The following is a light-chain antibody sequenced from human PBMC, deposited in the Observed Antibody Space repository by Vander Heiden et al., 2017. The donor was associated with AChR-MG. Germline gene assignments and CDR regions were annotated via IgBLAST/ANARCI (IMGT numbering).Light chain of an antibody. CDR2: DVT. CDR1: SSDVGAYSY. CDR3: CSYAGSHTFVV. J-gene: IGLJ2*01. V-gene: IGLV2-11*01. Sequence: QSALTQPPPVSGSPGPSVTISCTGTSSDVGAYSYVSWYQQHPGKAPKLMIYDVTKRPSGVPDRFSGSKSGNTASLTISGLQAEDEADYYCCSYAGSHTFVVFGGGTKLTVL.